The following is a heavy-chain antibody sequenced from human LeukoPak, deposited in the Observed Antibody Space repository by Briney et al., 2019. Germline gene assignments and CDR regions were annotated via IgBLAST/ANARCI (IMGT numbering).Heavy chain of an antibody. J-gene: IGHJ4*02. V-gene: IGHV3-23*01. CDR1: GFIFNNYG. D-gene: IGHD3-22*01. CDR3: AKGSSGYFFDL. CDR2: ISNDGGGT. Sequence: GGSLRLSCAASGFIFNNYGLVWVRQAPGKGLEWVSAISNDGGGTTYADFVKGRFSVSRDDSKNTLFLQMNSLRAEVTALYYCAKGSSGYFFDLWGQGTLVTVSS.